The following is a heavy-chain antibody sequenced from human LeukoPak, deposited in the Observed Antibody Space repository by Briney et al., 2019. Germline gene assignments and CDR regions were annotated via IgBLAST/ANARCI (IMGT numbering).Heavy chain of an antibody. V-gene: IGHV3-30*04. Sequence: GGSLRLSCTRSGFHFNNYPMHWVRQAPGKGLEWVATISHDGSDENDAEYVKGRFSISRDNSMKSLFLQRNSLIIDDTAVYYCAREGLGFDYWGQGTLLTVSS. CDR3: AREGLGFDY. J-gene: IGHJ4*02. CDR2: ISHDGSDE. D-gene: IGHD7-27*01. CDR1: GFHFNNYP.